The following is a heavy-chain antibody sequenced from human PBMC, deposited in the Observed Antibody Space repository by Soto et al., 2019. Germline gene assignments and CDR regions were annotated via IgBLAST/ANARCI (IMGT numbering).Heavy chain of an antibody. Sequence: GGSLRLSCAASGFTFSSYSMNWVRQAPGKGLEWVSYISSSSSTIYYADSVKGRFTISRDNAKNSLYLQMNSLRAEDTAVYYCASIYGLWFGELPGNFDYWGQGTLVTVSS. CDR2: ISSSSSTI. CDR3: ASIYGLWFGELPGNFDY. V-gene: IGHV3-48*01. D-gene: IGHD3-10*01. CDR1: GFTFSSYS. J-gene: IGHJ4*02.